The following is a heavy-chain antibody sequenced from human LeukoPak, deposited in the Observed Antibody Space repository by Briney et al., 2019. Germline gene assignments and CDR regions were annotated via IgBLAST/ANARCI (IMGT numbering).Heavy chain of an antibody. J-gene: IGHJ4*02. Sequence: GGSLRLSCATSGFTFSRYEMNWVRQAPGKGLEWVSYISSSGTTTYYTDSVKGRFTISRDNARNSLYLQMNGLRAEDTAIYYCAVGGVPYYFDSWGQGTLVTVSS. V-gene: IGHV3-48*03. CDR1: GFTFSRYE. D-gene: IGHD2-15*01. CDR3: AVGGVPYYFDS. CDR2: ISSSGTTT.